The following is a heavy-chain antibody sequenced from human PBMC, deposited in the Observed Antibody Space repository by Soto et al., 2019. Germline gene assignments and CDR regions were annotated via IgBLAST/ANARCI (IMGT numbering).Heavy chain of an antibody. CDR1: GGSISSDGNY. CDR3: ARARIVRGIIYYYGMDV. J-gene: IGHJ6*02. D-gene: IGHD3-10*02. CDR2: IYYSGST. V-gene: IGHV4-31*03. Sequence: QVQLQESGPGLVKSSQTLSLTCTVSGGSISSDGNYWSWIRQHPGKGLEWIGYIYYSGSTYYNPSLKSRVTISVDTSKNQFSLKLNSGTAADTAVYYCARARIVRGIIYYYGMDVWGQGTTVTVSS.